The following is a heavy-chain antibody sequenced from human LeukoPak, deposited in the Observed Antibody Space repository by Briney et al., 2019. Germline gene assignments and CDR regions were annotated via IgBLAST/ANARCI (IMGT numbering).Heavy chain of an antibody. V-gene: IGHV3-48*03. D-gene: IGHD2-8*02. Sequence: RAGGSRSLSCAASGSPSSIFEMNWARQVPGKGLDGVSYISSSGSTIYYADSVKGRFTISRDNAKNSLYLQMNSLRAEDTAVYYCARDSFLGGGVDWFDPWGQGTLVTVSS. J-gene: IGHJ5*02. CDR3: ARDSFLGGGVDWFDP. CDR1: GSPSSIFE. CDR2: ISSSGSTI.